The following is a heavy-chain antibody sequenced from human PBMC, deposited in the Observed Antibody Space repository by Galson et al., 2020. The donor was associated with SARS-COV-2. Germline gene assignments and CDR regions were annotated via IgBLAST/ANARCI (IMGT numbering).Heavy chain of an antibody. D-gene: IGHD1-1*01. J-gene: IGHJ4*02. Sequence: GGSLRLSCAASGFTFSSFEMNWVRQAPGKGLEWVSYISNSGTTKYYADSVKGRFTISRDNAKNSLYLHMNSLRAEDTAVYYCARDLAGNWNDRWGQGTLVTVSS. CDR1: GFTFSSFE. CDR3: ARDLAGNWNDR. CDR2: ISNSGTTK. V-gene: IGHV3-48*03.